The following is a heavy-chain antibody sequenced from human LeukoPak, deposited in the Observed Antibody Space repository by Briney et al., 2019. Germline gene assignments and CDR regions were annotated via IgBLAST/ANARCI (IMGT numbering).Heavy chain of an antibody. CDR2: INHSGSI. CDR1: GVSFSGYY. CDR3: ARHSPVGIYYFDY. V-gene: IGHV4-34*01. J-gene: IGHJ4*02. D-gene: IGHD1-26*01. Sequence: PSETLSLTCAVFGVSFSGYYWIWIRQPPGKGLEWIGEINHSGSINYNSSLKSRVTISVDTSKNQFSLKVSSVTAADTAVYYCARHSPVGIYYFDYWGQGTLVTVSS.